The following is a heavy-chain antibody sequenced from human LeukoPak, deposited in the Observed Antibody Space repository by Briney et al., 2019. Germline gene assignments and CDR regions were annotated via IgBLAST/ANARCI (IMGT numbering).Heavy chain of an antibody. V-gene: IGHV3-11*01. CDR2: FSSTGNTI. Sequence: PGGSLRLSCAASGFTFSDSSMNWIRQAPGKGLEWISFFSSTGNTIYYADSLRGRFTISRDNAKNSLYLHMNSLRAEDTAVYYCARDQSNDYNRGGLEYWGQGTLVAVSS. J-gene: IGHJ4*02. D-gene: IGHD5-24*01. CDR1: GFTFSDSS. CDR3: ARDQSNDYNRGGLEY.